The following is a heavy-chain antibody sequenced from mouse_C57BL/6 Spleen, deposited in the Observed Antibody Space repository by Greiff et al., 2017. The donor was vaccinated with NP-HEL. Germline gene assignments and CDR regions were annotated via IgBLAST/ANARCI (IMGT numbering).Heavy chain of an antibody. J-gene: IGHJ4*01. Sequence: DVMLVESGGGLVQPGGSLSLSCAASGFTFTDYYMSWVRQPPGKALEWLGFIRNKANGYTTEYSASVKGRFTISRDNSQSILYLQMNALRAEDSATYYCARYRRGYYAMDYWGQGTSVTVSS. CDR2: IRNKANGYTT. CDR1: GFTFTDYY. CDR3: ARYRRGYYAMDY. V-gene: IGHV7-3*01.